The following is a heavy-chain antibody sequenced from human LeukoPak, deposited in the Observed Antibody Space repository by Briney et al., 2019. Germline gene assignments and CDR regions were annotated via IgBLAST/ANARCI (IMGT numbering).Heavy chain of an antibody. CDR3: ARDQNSGDTSGYYGEFDY. Sequence: PSETLSLTCTVSGGSISRYYWSWIRQPPGKGLEWIGYIYYSGSTNYNLSLKNRVTMSIDTSKNQFSLKLSSVTAADTAVYYCARDQNSGDTSGYYGEFDYWGQGTLVTGSS. V-gene: IGHV4-59*01. CDR2: IYYSGST. D-gene: IGHD3-22*01. CDR1: GGSISRYY. J-gene: IGHJ4*02.